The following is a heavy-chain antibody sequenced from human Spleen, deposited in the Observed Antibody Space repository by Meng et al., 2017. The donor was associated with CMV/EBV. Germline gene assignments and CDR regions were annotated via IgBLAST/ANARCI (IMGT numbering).Heavy chain of an antibody. J-gene: IGHJ3*02. D-gene: IGHD3-16*01. Sequence: ASVKVSCKASGYTFTSYYMHWVRQAPGQGLEWMGIIKPSGTSTRYAQQFQGRVTMTRDTSTSTVYMDLSSLRSEDTAVNYCASSLGGGSDAFDIWGQGTMVTVSS. CDR2: IKPSGTST. CDR1: GYTFTSYY. V-gene: IGHV1-46*01. CDR3: ASSLGGGSDAFDI.